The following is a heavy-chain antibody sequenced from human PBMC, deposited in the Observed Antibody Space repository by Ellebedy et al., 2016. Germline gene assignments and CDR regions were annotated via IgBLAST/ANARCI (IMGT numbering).Heavy chain of an antibody. J-gene: IGHJ3*02. V-gene: IGHV3-21*01. Sequence: GGSLRLXXAASGFTFSSYSMNWVRQAPGKGLEWVSSISSSSSYIYYADSVKGRFTISRDNAKNSLYLQMNSLRAEDTAVYYCASADIVVVPAAQGAFDIWGQGTMVTVSS. CDR3: ASADIVVVPAAQGAFDI. CDR2: ISSSSSYI. CDR1: GFTFSSYS. D-gene: IGHD2-2*01.